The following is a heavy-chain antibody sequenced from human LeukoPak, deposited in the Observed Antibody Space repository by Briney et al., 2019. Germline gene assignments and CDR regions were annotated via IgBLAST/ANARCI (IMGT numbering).Heavy chain of an antibody. CDR1: GFTFSSCG. D-gene: IGHD2-2*01. CDR3: ANSVVPALDP. CDR2: IRYDGSNK. V-gene: IGHV3-30*02. Sequence: GGSLRLSCAASGFTFSSCGMHWVRQAPGKGLEWVAFIRYDGSNKYYADSVKGRFTISRDNSKNTLYLQMNSLRAEDTAVYYCANSVVPALDPWGQGTLVTVSS. J-gene: IGHJ5*02.